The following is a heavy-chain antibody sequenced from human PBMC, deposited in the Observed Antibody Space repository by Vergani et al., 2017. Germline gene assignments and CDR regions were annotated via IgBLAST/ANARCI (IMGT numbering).Heavy chain of an antibody. D-gene: IGHD1-26*01. J-gene: IGHJ6*03. V-gene: IGHV3-9*01. CDR2: ISWNSGSI. CDR1: GFTFDDYA. Sequence: EVQLVESGGGLVQPGRSLRLSCAASGFTFDDYAMHWVRQAPGKGLEWVSGISWNSGSIGYADSVKVRFTISRDNAKNSLYLQMNSLRAEDTALYYCAKGGARGGYYYYMDVWGKGTTVTVSS. CDR3: AKGGARGGYYYYMDV.